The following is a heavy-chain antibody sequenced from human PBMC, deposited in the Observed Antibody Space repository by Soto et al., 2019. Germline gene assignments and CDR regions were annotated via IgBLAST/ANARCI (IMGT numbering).Heavy chain of an antibody. D-gene: IGHD2-2*02. J-gene: IGHJ4*02. CDR1: GDSISGYY. V-gene: IGHV4-59*01. Sequence: QLLLEESGPGLVKPSETLSLTCNVSGDSISGYYWSWIRQPPGKRREWIGYIFHGGTTKYNPSLNRRVSMSVDTSKNQISLKLISVSAADTAVYFCARERRGFGYIDNWGQGILVTVSA. CDR3: ARERRGFGYIDN. CDR2: IFHGGTT.